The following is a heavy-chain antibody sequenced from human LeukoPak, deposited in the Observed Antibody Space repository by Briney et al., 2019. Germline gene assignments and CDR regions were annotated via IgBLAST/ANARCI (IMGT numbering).Heavy chain of an antibody. V-gene: IGHV3-30*18. CDR1: GFTFSGYG. D-gene: IGHD6-13*01. Sequence: GRSLRLSCAASGFTFSGYGMHWVRQAPGKGLEGEAVISYDGSNKYYADSGKGRFTISRDNSKNTLYLQMNSLRAEDTAVYYCAKDSSTWYAHQVDYWGQGTLVTVSS. CDR3: AKDSSTWYAHQVDY. J-gene: IGHJ4*02. CDR2: ISYDGSNK.